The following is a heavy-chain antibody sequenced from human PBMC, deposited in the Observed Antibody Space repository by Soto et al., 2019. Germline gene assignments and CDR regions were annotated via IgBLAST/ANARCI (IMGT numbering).Heavy chain of an antibody. CDR1: GFTFSSYA. CDR3: ARMASFYCSGGSCYPTYGMDV. V-gene: IGHV3-30-3*01. D-gene: IGHD2-15*01. CDR2: ISYDGSNK. Sequence: QVQLVESGGGVVQPGRSLRLSCAASGFTFSSYAMHWVRLAPGKGLEWVAVISYDGSNKYYADSVKGRFTISRDNSKNTLYLQMNSLRAEDTAVYYCARMASFYCSGGSCYPTYGMDVWGQGTTVTVSS. J-gene: IGHJ6*02.